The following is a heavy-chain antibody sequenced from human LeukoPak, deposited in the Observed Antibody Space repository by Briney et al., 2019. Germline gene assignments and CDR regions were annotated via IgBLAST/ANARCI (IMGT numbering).Heavy chain of an antibody. CDR2: IYPGDSDT. V-gene: IGHV5-51*01. CDR1: GYRFTSYW. CDR3: ARRGYRSSTSCYKDHWFDP. D-gene: IGHD2-2*02. Sequence: GESLQISCKGSGYRFTSYWIGWVRPMPGKGREWMGIIYPGDSDTRYSPSFQGQVTISADKSISTAYLQWSSLKASDTAMYYCARRGYRSSTSCYKDHWFDPWGQGTLVAVSS. J-gene: IGHJ5*02.